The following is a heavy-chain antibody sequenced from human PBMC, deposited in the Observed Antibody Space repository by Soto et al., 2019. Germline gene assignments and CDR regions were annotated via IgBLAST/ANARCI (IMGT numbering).Heavy chain of an antibody. CDR3: TRANWYSEY. D-gene: IGHD1-7*01. CDR1: GGSLNNHY. V-gene: IGHV4-59*11. CDR2: VYYNGIT. J-gene: IGHJ4*02. Sequence: PSETLSLTCTVSGGSLNNHYWSWIRQPPGKGLEWLGYVYYNGITNYNPSLKSRVTMSVDTSKIQLSPNLTSLTAADTAIYYCTRANWYSEYWGQGTLVTVSS.